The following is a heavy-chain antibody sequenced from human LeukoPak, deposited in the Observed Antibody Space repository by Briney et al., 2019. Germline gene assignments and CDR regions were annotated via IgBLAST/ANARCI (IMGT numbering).Heavy chain of an antibody. CDR1: GGTFSSYA. J-gene: IGHJ5*02. Sequence: GASVKVSCKASGGTFSSYAISWVRQAPGQGLEWMGGIIPIFGTANYAQKIQGRVTITTDESTSTACMELSSLRSEDTAVYYCARHSSSSMIIAFDPWGQGTLVTVSS. V-gene: IGHV1-69*05. CDR3: ARHSSSSMIIAFDP. CDR2: IIPIFGTA. D-gene: IGHD6-6*01.